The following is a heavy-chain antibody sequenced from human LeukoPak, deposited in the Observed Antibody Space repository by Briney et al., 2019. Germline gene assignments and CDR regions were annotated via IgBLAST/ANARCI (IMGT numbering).Heavy chain of an antibody. CDR2: INHSGST. V-gene: IGHV4-34*01. CDR1: GFTFSSYW. Sequence: GSLRLSCAASGFTFSSYWMSWIRQPPGKGLEWIGEINHSGSTNYNPSLKSRVTISVDTSKNQFSLKLSSVTAADTAVYYCARHVGWAYYDFWSGYQQGDYFDYWGQGTLVTVSS. CDR3: ARHVGWAYYDFWSGYQQGDYFDY. J-gene: IGHJ4*02. D-gene: IGHD3-3*01.